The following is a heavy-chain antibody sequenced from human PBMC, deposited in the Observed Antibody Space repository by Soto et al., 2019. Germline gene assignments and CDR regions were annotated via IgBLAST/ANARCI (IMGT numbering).Heavy chain of an antibody. Sequence: QVQLVQSGAEVKKPGASVKVSCKASGYTFTSYAMHWVRQAPGQRLEWMGWINAGNCNTKYSQKFQGRVTITRDTSASTAYMELSSLRSEDTAVYDCARDLLFDYWGQRTLVTVSS. V-gene: IGHV1-3*01. CDR1: GYTFTSYA. CDR2: INAGNCNT. CDR3: ARDLLFDY. J-gene: IGHJ4*02.